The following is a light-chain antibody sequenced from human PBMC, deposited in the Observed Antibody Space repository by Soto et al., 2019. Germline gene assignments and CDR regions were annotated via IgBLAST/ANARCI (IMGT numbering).Light chain of an antibody. CDR2: GAS. Sequence: ESVLTQSPGTLSMSPGERATLSCRASQSVSSSYSAWYQQKPGQTPRLLIYGASSSATGIPDRFSGSGSGTDFTLTISRLEPEDFAVYYCQQYASSQFTFGPGTKVDIK. CDR1: QSVSSSY. J-gene: IGKJ3*01. V-gene: IGKV3-20*01. CDR3: QQYASSQFT.